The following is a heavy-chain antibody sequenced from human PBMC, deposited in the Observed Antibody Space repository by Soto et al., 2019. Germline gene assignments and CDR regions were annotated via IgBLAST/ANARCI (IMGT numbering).Heavy chain of an antibody. Sequence: QITLKESGPTVVKPTQTLTLTCSLSGFSLNTGGVGVGWIRQTPGKALEWLAVIYWDDDKSWNPSLRDRLTINRDASDDQVVLTVPTMEPVDTGTYYCARRRGGFGGGWTTPYFDYWGQGTLVTVSS. CDR1: GFSLNTGGVG. D-gene: IGHD6-19*01. CDR2: IYWDDDK. J-gene: IGHJ4*02. CDR3: ARRRGGFGGGWTTPYFDY. V-gene: IGHV2-5*02.